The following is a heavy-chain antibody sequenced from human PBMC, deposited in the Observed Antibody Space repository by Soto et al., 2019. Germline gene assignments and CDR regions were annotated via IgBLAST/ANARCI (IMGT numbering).Heavy chain of an antibody. CDR2: INPSGGHT. V-gene: IGHV1-46*01. J-gene: IGHJ4*02. Sequence: QVQLMQSGAEVKKPGASVKVSCKASGNTFTNYYIHWVRQAPGQGLEWMGTINPSGGHTTYSQNFLGSVTXTXXXSXXTLYMELTSLTSEDTAVYYCARGGHVVVVTAAFDYWGQGTLVTVSS. D-gene: IGHD2-21*02. CDR3: ARGGHVVVVTAAFDY. CDR1: GNTFTNYY.